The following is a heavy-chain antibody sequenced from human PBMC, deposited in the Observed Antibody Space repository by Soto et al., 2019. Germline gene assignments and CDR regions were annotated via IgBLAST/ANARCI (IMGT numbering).Heavy chain of an antibody. CDR2: ISHDRSNK. CDR3: AKTSTLSRHAFDI. CDR1: GFTFSSYG. Sequence: GGSLRLSCAASGFTFSSYGMHWVRQAPGKGLEWVAVISHDRSNKYYADSLEGRFTISRDNSKNTLYLQMNSLRAEDTAVYYCAKTSTLSRHAFDIWGQGTMVTVSS. D-gene: IGHD3-16*01. V-gene: IGHV3-30*18. J-gene: IGHJ3*02.